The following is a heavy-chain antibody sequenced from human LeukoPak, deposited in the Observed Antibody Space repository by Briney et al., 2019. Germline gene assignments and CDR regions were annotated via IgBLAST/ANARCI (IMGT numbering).Heavy chain of an antibody. Sequence: GGSLRLSCAASGFTFSSYWMHWVRQAPGKGLVWVPRINSDGSSTSYADSVKGRFTISRDNAKNTLYLQMNSLRAEDTAVYYCARAPILWWLDVWGKGTTVTISS. CDR2: INSDGSST. D-gene: IGHD2-21*01. CDR3: ARAPILWWLDV. J-gene: IGHJ6*04. CDR1: GFTFSSYW. V-gene: IGHV3-74*01.